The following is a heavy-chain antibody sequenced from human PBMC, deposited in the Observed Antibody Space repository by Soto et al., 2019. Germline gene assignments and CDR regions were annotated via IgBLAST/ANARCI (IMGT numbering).Heavy chain of an antibody. D-gene: IGHD3-3*01. J-gene: IGHJ6*03. CDR1: GGSISSSSYY. V-gene: IGHV4-39*01. CDR2: IYYSGST. CDR3: ARLRGPDFWSGYYIRRRQHYYMDV. Sequence: SETLSLTCTVSGGSISSSSYYWGWIRQPPGKGLEWIGSIYYSGSTYYNPSLKSRVTISVDTSKNQFSLKLSSVTAADTAVYSCARLRGPDFWSGYYIRRRQHYYMDVWGKGTTVTVSS.